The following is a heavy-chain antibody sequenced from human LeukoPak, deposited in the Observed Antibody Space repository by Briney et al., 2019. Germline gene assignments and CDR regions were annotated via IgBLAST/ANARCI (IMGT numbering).Heavy chain of an antibody. D-gene: IGHD1-26*01. V-gene: IGHV1-2*06. CDR1: GYTLTGYY. Sequence: ASVKVSCKASGYTLTGYYMHWVRQAPGQGLEWMGRINPNTGGTNYAQKFQGRVTMTRDTSISTAYLDLSSLRSYDTAVYYCARDSVLGAKWGQGTLVTVSS. CDR3: ARDSVLGAK. CDR2: INPNTGGT. J-gene: IGHJ4*02.